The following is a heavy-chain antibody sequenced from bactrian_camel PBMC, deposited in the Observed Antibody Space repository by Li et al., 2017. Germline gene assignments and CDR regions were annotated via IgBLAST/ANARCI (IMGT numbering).Heavy chain of an antibody. Sequence: QVQLVESGGESAQAGGSLRLSCAASGYTYDPYCMGWFRQVPGKEREGVASIPGGYRTNYADSVKGRFTTSRDNAKNTLYLQMNSLKDEDTAVYYCAADSNGGVCYRHNAYEFEEWGQGTQLTVS. CDR1: GYTYDPYC. CDR2: IPGGYRT. CDR3: AADSNGGVCYRHNAYEFEE. J-gene: IGHJ4*01. V-gene: IGHV3S55*01. D-gene: IGHD2*01.